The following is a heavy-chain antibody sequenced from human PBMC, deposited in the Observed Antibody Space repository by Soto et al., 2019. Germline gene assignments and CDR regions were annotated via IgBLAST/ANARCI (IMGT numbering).Heavy chain of an antibody. CDR1: GYTFTSYH. D-gene: IGHD2-8*01. CDR2: ISPSGGRT. J-gene: IGHJ6*02. V-gene: IGHV1-46*01. CDR3: AREGVQGGLDV. Sequence: QVQLVQSGAEVKKPGASERISCKASGYTFTSYHLHWVRQAPGQGLGWVGMISPSGGRTTYAQKFQRRVTMTRDTSTNTIFMELNSLRSDDTAIYYCAREGVQGGLDVWGQGTTVTVSS.